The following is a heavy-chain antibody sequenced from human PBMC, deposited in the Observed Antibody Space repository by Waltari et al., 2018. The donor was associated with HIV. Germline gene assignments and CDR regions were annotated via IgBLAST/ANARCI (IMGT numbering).Heavy chain of an antibody. D-gene: IGHD3-16*01. Sequence: QVQLRQWGAGLLKPSETLSLTCAVYGASFNENYLASIRQSPDKGLEWIGENDHNGETNYNPSFKTRVTISLDMSKNQVSLKLKSATAADTAVYFCVRGLGSRPFYRSYEPWGQGTLVTVSS. CDR3: VRGLGSRPFYRSYEP. V-gene: IGHV4-34*01. CDR2: NDHNGET. CDR1: GASFNENY. J-gene: IGHJ4*02.